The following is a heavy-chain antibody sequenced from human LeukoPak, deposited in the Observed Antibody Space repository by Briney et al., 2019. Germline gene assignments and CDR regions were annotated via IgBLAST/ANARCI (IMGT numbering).Heavy chain of an antibody. Sequence: SVKVSCKASGYTFTGYYMHWVRQAPGQGLEWMGWINPNSGGTNYAQKFQGRVTMTRDTSISTAYMELSRLRSDDTAVYYCARVSAIQLWLCYFDYWGQGTLVTVSS. V-gene: IGHV1-2*02. J-gene: IGHJ4*02. CDR2: INPNSGGT. CDR1: GYTFTGYY. CDR3: ARVSAIQLWLCYFDY. D-gene: IGHD5-18*01.